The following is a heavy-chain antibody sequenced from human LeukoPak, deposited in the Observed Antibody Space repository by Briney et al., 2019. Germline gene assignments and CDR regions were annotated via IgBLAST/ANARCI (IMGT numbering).Heavy chain of an antibody. CDR1: GFAFNNFA. J-gene: IGHJ4*02. D-gene: IGHD6-19*01. CDR2: ISTSGDTT. V-gene: IGHV3-23*01. Sequence: PGGSLRLSCAASGFAFNNFAMSWVRQAPGKGLEWVSAISTSGDTTWYADSVKGRFTISRDTPKNTLYLQMNSLRVEDTAVYYCASWPVGWYGEDSWGQGTLVTVSS. CDR3: ASWPVGWYGEDS.